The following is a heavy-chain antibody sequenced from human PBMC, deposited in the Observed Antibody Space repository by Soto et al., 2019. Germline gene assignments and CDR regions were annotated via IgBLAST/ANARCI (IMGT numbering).Heavy chain of an antibody. Sequence: PGGSLGLSCAASGFTFSSYEMNWVRQAPGKGLEWVSYISSSGSTIYYADSVKGRFTISRDNAKNSLYLQMNSLRAEDTAVYYCARGLGVAVAGLDAFDIWGQGTMVTVSS. CDR2: ISSSGSTI. J-gene: IGHJ3*02. D-gene: IGHD6-19*01. CDR1: GFTFSSYE. CDR3: ARGLGVAVAGLDAFDI. V-gene: IGHV3-48*03.